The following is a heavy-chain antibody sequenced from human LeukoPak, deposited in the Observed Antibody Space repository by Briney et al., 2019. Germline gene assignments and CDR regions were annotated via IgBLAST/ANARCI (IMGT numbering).Heavy chain of an antibody. CDR3: ARASPHAIVVVPAGFDY. D-gene: IGHD2-2*01. J-gene: IGHJ4*02. CDR2: ISAYNGNT. CDR1: GYTFTSYG. Sequence: SVKVSCKASGYTFTSYGISWVRQAPGQGLEWMGWISAYNGNTNYAQKLQGRVTMTTDTSTSTAYMELRSLRSDDTAVYYCARASPHAIVVVPAGFDYWGQGTLVTVSS. V-gene: IGHV1-18*04.